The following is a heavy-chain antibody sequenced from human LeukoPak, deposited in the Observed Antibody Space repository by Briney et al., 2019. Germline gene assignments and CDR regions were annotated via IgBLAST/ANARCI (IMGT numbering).Heavy chain of an antibody. CDR1: GGSISSYY. CDR2: IYTSGST. D-gene: IGHD4-11*01. CDR3: ARLHTQYSTYEYYYYYMDV. J-gene: IGHJ6*03. Sequence: SETLSLTCTVSGGSISSYYWSWIRQPPGKGLEWIGYIYTSGSTNYNPSLKSRVTISVDTSKNQFFLKQSSVTAADAAVYYCARLHTQYSTYEYYYYYMDVWGKGTTVTVSS. V-gene: IGHV4-4*09.